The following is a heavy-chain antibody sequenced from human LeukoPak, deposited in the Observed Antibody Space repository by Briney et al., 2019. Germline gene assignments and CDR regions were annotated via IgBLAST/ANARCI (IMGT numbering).Heavy chain of an antibody. D-gene: IGHD6-13*01. CDR2: IYYSGST. V-gene: IGHV4-59*01. J-gene: IGHJ4*02. Sequence: SEALSLTCTVSGGSISSYYWSWIRQPPGKGLEWIGYIYYSGSTNYNPSLKSRVTISVDTSKNQFSLRLSSVTAADTAVYYCARSTYSSSWEIDYWGQGTLVTVSS. CDR3: ARSTYSSSWEIDY. CDR1: GGSISSYY.